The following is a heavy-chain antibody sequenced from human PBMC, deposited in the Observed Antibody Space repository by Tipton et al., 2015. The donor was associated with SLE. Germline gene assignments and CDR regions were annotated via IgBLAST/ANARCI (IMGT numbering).Heavy chain of an antibody. CDR1: GGSISSSSYY. CDR3: ARVGDEAAAALGY. Sequence: LRLSCTVSGGSISSSSYYWGWIRQPPGKGLEWIGSIYYSGSTYYNPSLKSRVTISVDTSKNQFSLNLSSVTAADTAVYYCARVGDEAAAALGYWGQGTLVTVSS. CDR2: IYYSGST. J-gene: IGHJ4*02. V-gene: IGHV4-39*07. D-gene: IGHD6-13*01.